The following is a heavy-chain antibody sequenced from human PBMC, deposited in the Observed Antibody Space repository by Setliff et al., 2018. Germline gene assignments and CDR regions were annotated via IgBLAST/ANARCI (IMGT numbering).Heavy chain of an antibody. CDR3: VTAASARSRWYDMGWFDP. Sequence: PSETLSLTCTVSGASISSSRDYWGWIRQPAGKGLEWIGHFYTSGITSYNPSLKSRVTISVDTSKNQFSLKLSSVTAADTAVYYCVTAASARSRWYDMGWFDPWGQGTLVTVSS. CDR1: GASISSSRDY. V-gene: IGHV4-61*09. J-gene: IGHJ5*02. D-gene: IGHD3-22*01. CDR2: FYTSGIT.